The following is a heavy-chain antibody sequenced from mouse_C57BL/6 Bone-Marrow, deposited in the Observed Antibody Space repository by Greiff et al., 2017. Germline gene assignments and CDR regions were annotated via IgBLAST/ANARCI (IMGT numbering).Heavy chain of an antibody. V-gene: IGHV1-50*01. Sequence: VQLQQPGAELVKPGASVKLSCKASGYTFTSYWMQWVKQRPGQGLEWIGEIDPSDSYPNYNQKFKGKATLTVDTSSSTAYMQLSSLTSEDSAVYYCARGRYYDYDRGLAYWGQGTLVTVSA. CDR1: GYTFTSYW. CDR2: IDPSDSYP. D-gene: IGHD2-4*01. J-gene: IGHJ3*01. CDR3: ARGRYYDYDRGLAY.